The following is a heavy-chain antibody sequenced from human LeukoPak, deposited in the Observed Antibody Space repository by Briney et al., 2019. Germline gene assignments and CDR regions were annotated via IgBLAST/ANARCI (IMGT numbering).Heavy chain of an antibody. CDR2: INQSGIEK. V-gene: IGHV3-7*01. CDR3: ARERGRGAAAGYYFDY. D-gene: IGHD6-13*01. Sequence: GGSLRLSCAASGFTFSSYWMSWVRQAPGKGLEWVANINQSGIEKYYVDSVKGRFTISRDNAKNSLYLQMNSLRAEDTAVYYCARERGRGAAAGYYFDYWGQGTLVTVSS. CDR1: GFTFSSYW. J-gene: IGHJ4*02.